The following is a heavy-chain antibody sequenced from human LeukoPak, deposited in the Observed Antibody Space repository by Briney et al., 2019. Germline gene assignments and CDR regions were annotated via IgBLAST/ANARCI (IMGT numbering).Heavy chain of an antibody. Sequence: GGSLRLSCAASGFTFSSYWMHWVRQAPGKGLVWVSRINSDGSSTSYADSVKGRFTISRDNAKNTLYLQMNSLRAEDTAVYYCARIGIAAAGYYFDYWGQGTLVTVSS. J-gene: IGHJ4*02. CDR2: INSDGSST. CDR3: ARIGIAAAGYYFDY. D-gene: IGHD6-13*01. CDR1: GFTFSSYW. V-gene: IGHV3-74*01.